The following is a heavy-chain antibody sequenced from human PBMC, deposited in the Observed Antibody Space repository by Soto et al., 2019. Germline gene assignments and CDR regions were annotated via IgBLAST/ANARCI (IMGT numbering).Heavy chain of an antibody. D-gene: IGHD3-3*01. J-gene: IGHJ6*02. CDR2: IYYSGST. CDR1: GGSISSGDYY. Sequence: SETLSLTCTVSGGSISSGDYYWSWIRQPPGKGLEWIGYIYYSGSTYYNPSLKSRVTISVDTSKNQFSLKLSSVTAADTAVYYCARDNILGILYGGMDVWGQGTTVTVS. CDR3: ARDNILGILYGGMDV. V-gene: IGHV4-30-4*01.